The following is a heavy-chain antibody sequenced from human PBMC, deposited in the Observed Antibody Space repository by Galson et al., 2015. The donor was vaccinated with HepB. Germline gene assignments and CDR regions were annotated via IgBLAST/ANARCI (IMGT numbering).Heavy chain of an antibody. CDR3: ASLPSRIYCSGGSCYAADY. V-gene: IGHV1-69*13. J-gene: IGHJ4*02. Sequence: SVKVSCKASGGTFSSYAISWVRQAPGQGLEWMGGIIPIFGTANYAQKFQGRVTITADESTSTAYMELSSLRSEDTAVYYCASLPSRIYCSGGSCYAADYWGQGTLVTVSS. D-gene: IGHD2-15*01. CDR2: IIPIFGTA. CDR1: GGTFSSYA.